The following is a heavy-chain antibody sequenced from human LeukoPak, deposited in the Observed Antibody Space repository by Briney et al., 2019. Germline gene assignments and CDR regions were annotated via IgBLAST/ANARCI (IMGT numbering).Heavy chain of an antibody. D-gene: IGHD3-10*01. Sequence: PSETLSLTCTVSGASVSSGDYFWSWVRQPAGKGLEWIGHIYTSGSTRYSPSLKSRVTLSLDTSRNHFSLKLSSVTAADTAVYYCARRGFRNWFDPWGQGTLVTVSS. J-gene: IGHJ5*02. CDR3: ARRGFRNWFDP. V-gene: IGHV4-61*09. CDR2: IYTSGST. CDR1: GASVSSGDYF.